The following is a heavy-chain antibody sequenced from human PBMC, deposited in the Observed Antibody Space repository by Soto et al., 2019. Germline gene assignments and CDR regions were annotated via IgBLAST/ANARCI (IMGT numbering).Heavy chain of an antibody. D-gene: IGHD6-19*01. CDR1: GFTFSSYA. CDR3: AKGVGLKREWLIPIEAYYFDY. CDR2: ISGSGGST. V-gene: IGHV3-23*01. Sequence: GGSLRLSCAASGFTFSSYAMSWVRQAPGKGLEWVSAISGSGGSTYYADSVKGRFTIPRDNSKNTLYLQMNSLRAEDTAVYYCAKGVGLKREWLIPIEAYYFDYWGQGTLVTVSS. J-gene: IGHJ4*02.